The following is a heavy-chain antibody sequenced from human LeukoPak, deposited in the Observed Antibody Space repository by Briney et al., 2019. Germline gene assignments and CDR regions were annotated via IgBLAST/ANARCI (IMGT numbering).Heavy chain of an antibody. V-gene: IGHV3-11*01. CDR2: ISSSGSTI. Sequence: PGGSLRLSCAPSGFTFSDYYMSWIRQAPGKRLEWVSYISSSGSTIYYADSVKGRFTISRDNAKNSLYLQMNSLRAEDTAVYYCARGDLIVGATRRNWFDPWGQGTLVTVSS. CDR3: ARGDLIVGATRRNWFDP. D-gene: IGHD1-26*01. CDR1: GFTFSDYY. J-gene: IGHJ5*02.